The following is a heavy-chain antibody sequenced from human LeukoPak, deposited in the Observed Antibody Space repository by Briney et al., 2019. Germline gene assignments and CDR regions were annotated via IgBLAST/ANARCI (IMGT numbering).Heavy chain of an antibody. CDR3: ASFYYDILTGYYKPFDY. Sequence: GASVKISCKASGYTFTGYYMHWVRQAPGQGLEWMGRINPNSGGTNYAQKFQGRVTMTRDTSISTAYMELSRLRSDDTAVYYCASFYYDILTGYYKPFDYWGLGTLVTVSS. CDR1: GYTFTGYY. V-gene: IGHV1-2*06. J-gene: IGHJ4*02. D-gene: IGHD3-9*01. CDR2: INPNSGGT.